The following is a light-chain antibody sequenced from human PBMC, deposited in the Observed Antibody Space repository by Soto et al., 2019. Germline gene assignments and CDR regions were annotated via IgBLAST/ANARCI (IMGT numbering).Light chain of an antibody. CDR2: AAS. CDR3: QQIYTIPLT. Sequence: XXSQSVSSSYLAWYQQKPGQSPRLLIYAASSRATGIPDRFSGSGSGTDFTLTISSLQPEDFASYYCQQIYTIPLTFGGGTKVDI. CDR1: QSVSSSY. J-gene: IGKJ4*01. V-gene: IGKV3-20*01.